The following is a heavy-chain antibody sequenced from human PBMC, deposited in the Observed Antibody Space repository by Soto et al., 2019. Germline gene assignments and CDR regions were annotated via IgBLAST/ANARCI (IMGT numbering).Heavy chain of an antibody. CDR3: ARDRAGYCSSTSCYSLDYYGMDV. D-gene: IGHD2-2*01. CDR1: GGSISSGGYY. CDR2: IYYSGST. Sequence: TSETLSLTCTVSGGSISSGGYYWSWIRQHPGKGLEWIGYIYYSGSTYYNPSLKSRVTISVDTSKNQFSLKLSSVTAADTAVYYCARDRAGYCSSTSCYSLDYYGMDVWGQGTTVTVSS. J-gene: IGHJ6*02. V-gene: IGHV4-31*03.